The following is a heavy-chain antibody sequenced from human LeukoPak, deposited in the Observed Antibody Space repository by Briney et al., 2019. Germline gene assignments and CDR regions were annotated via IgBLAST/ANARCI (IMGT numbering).Heavy chain of an antibody. V-gene: IGHV3-48*03. CDR3: ARDYASDY. CDR1: GFTFSSYA. D-gene: IGHD3-10*01. Sequence: PGTSLRLSCAASGFTFSSYAMHWVRQAPGKGLEWVSYISRSGDTIYFADSVKGRFTISRDNAKNSLYLQMSSLRAEDTAVYYCARDYASDYWGQGTLVTVSS. J-gene: IGHJ4*02. CDR2: ISRSGDTI.